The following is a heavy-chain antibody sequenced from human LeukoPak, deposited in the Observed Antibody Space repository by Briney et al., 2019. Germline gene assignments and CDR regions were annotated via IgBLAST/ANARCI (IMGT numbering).Heavy chain of an antibody. CDR2: ISAYNGNT. J-gene: IGHJ5*02. CDR1: GYTFTSYG. Sequence: GAAVKVSCKASGYTFTSYGMSGVGQAPGQGLEGMGWISAYNGNTNYAQKLQGRVTMTTDTSTSTAYMELRSLRSNDTAVYSCARDPEILGSSGWYWFDPWGQGTLVTVSS. CDR3: ARDPEILGSSGWYWFDP. D-gene: IGHD6-19*01. V-gene: IGHV1-18*01.